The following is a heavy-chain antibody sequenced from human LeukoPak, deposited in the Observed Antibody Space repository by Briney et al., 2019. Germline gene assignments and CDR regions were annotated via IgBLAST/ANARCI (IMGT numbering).Heavy chain of an antibody. CDR3: AKGQDYDFWSGYYSAFDY. V-gene: IGHV3-30*02. Sequence: QPGGSLRLSCAASGLTFSSYGMPWVRQAPGKGLEWVAFIRYDGSNKYYADSVKGRFTISRDNSKNTLYLQMNSLRAEDTAVYYCAKGQDYDFWSGYYSAFDYWGQGTLVTVSS. CDR1: GLTFSSYG. CDR2: IRYDGSNK. J-gene: IGHJ4*02. D-gene: IGHD3-3*01.